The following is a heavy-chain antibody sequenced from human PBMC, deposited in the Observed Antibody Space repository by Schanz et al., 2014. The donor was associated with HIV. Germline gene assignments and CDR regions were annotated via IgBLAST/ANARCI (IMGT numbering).Heavy chain of an antibody. V-gene: IGHV3-30*18. J-gene: IGHJ6*02. CDR2: MSYDGINK. CDR3: AKDGNWYDSRYRGKGNYYYYYGMDV. D-gene: IGHD3-22*01. CDR1: GFSFNNYG. Sequence: QVQLVESGGGVVQPRRSLRLSCAASGFSFNNYGMHWVRQAPGKGLEWVAVMSYDGINKHYADSVKGRFTISRDNSENTLYLQIKSLRPEDTAVYYCAKDGNWYDSRYRGKGNYYYYYGMDVWGQGTTVTVSS.